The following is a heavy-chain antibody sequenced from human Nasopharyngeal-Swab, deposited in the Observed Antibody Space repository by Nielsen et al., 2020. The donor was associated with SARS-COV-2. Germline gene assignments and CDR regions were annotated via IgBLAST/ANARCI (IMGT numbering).Heavy chain of an antibody. CDR2: ISSSSSYI. D-gene: IGHD2-15*01. CDR3: ARDNSGGTSVGFDP. CDR1: GFTFSSYS. Sequence: GGSLRLSCAASGFTFSSYSMNWVRQAPGKGLEWVSSISSSSSYIYYADSVKGRFTISRDNAKNSLYLQMNSLRAEDTAVYYCARDNSGGTSVGFDPWGQGTLVTVSS. J-gene: IGHJ5*02. V-gene: IGHV3-21*01.